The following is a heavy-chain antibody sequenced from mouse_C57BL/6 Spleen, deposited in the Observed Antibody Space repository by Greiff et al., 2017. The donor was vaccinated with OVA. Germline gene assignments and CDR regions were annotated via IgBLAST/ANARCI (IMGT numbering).Heavy chain of an antibody. CDR3: ARKDLGAMDY. V-gene: IGHV1-82*01. CDR2: IYPGDGDT. D-gene: IGHD4-1*01. CDR1: GYAFSSSW. J-gene: IGHJ4*01. Sequence: VKLMESGPELVKPGASVKISCKASGYAFSSSWMNWVKQRPGKGLEWIGRIYPGDGDTNYNGKFKGKATLTADKSSSTAYMQLSSLTSEDSAVYFCARKDLGAMDYWGQGTSVTVSS.